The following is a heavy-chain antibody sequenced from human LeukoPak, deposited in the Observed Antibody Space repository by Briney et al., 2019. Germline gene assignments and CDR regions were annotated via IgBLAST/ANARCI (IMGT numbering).Heavy chain of an antibody. Sequence: GEALEISWKGSGSHFTNYWIAWGRQVPGKGLEGMGIVYPGDSDTRYSPSFQGQVTISADESISAAYLQWSSLKASDTAMYYCARRGGNYGTWYFDLWGRGTLVTVSS. D-gene: IGHD4-11*01. CDR3: ARRGGNYGTWYFDL. J-gene: IGHJ2*01. CDR1: GSHFTNYW. V-gene: IGHV5-51*01. CDR2: VYPGDSDT.